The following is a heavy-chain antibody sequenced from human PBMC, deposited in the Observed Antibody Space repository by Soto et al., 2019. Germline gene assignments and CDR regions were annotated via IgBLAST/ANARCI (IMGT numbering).Heavy chain of an antibody. CDR3: ARDPGGCSGGSCRYDP. Sequence: QVQLVQSGAEVKKPGSSVKVSCKASGGTFSSYATSWVRQAPGQGLEWMGGITPIFGTANYAQKFQGRVTITADESTSTAYMELSSLRSEDTAVYYCARDPGGCSGGSCRYDPWGQGTLVTVSS. V-gene: IGHV1-69*12. CDR1: GGTFSSYA. D-gene: IGHD2-15*01. CDR2: ITPIFGTA. J-gene: IGHJ5*02.